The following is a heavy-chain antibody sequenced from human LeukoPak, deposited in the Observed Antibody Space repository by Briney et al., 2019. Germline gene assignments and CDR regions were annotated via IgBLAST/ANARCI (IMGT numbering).Heavy chain of an antibody. J-gene: IGHJ4*02. CDR1: GFTFSSYG. CDR3: ASHYKTTGSNPQPDY. D-gene: IGHD4-11*01. V-gene: IGHV3-30*02. Sequence: GGSLRLSCAASGFTFSSYGMHWVRQAPGKGLEWVAFIRSDGSNKYYADSVKGRFTISRDNSENTLYLQMNSLRTEDTAVYYCASHYKTTGSNPQPDYWGQGTLVTVSS. CDR2: IRSDGSNK.